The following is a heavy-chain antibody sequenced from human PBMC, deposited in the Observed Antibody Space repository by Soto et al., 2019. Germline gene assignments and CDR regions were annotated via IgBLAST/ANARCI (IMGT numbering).Heavy chain of an antibody. CDR2: IYHSGST. Sequence: SETLSLTCAVSGYSISSGYYCGWIRQPPGKGLEWIGSIYHSGSTYYNPSLKSRVTISVDTSKNQFSLKLSSVTAADTAVYYCAREYRKIGYCSSTSCPPGFDPWGQGTLVTVSS. V-gene: IGHV4-38-2*02. D-gene: IGHD2-2*01. J-gene: IGHJ5*02. CDR1: GYSISSGYY. CDR3: AREYRKIGYCSSTSCPPGFDP.